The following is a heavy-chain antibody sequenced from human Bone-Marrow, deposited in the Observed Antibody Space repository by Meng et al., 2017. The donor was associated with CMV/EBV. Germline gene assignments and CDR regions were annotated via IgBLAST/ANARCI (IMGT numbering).Heavy chain of an antibody. CDR1: GGSISSTNW. V-gene: IGHV4-4*02. J-gene: IGHJ4*02. CDR2: IYQSGTT. D-gene: IGHD3-16*01. CDR3: AGGSSSQGFAY. Sequence: SETLSLTCAISGGSISSTNWWSWVRQPPGKGLEWTGEIYQSGTTNYNPSLKSRVTMSIDRSKNQFSLKLTSVTAADTAIYYCAGGSSSQGFAYWGRGTLVTVSS.